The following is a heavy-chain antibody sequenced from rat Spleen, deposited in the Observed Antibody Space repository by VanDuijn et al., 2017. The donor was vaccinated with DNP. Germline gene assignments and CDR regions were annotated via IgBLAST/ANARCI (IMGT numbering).Heavy chain of an antibody. D-gene: IGHD1-12*03. CDR2: ILYDGNRT. V-gene: IGHV5-7*01. CDR3: ARAWLVSWYFDF. CDR1: GFTFSDYY. Sequence: EVQLVESGGGLVQPGRSLKLSCAASGFTFSDYYMAWVRQAPKKGLEWVATILYDGNRTYYPDSVKGRFTVSRDNAKSSLYLQMNSLKSEDTATYVCARAWLVSWYFDFWGPGTMVTVSS. J-gene: IGHJ1*01.